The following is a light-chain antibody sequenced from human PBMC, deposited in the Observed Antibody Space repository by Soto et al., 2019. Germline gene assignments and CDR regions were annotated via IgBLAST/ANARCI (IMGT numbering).Light chain of an antibody. V-gene: IGKV1-5*01. Sequence: DIQMTQSPSTLSDNIGDRVTFTCRASQSVSIWLAWYQQKPGKAPKLLISGASTLESGVPSRFSGSGSGTEFTLTISSLQPDDFATYYCQQYKNYLTFGQGTKVDIK. CDR1: QSVSIW. CDR3: QQYKNYLT. J-gene: IGKJ1*01. CDR2: GAS.